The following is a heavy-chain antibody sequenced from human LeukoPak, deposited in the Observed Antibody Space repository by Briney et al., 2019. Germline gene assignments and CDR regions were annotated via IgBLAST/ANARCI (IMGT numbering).Heavy chain of an antibody. CDR1: GFTVSSDY. D-gene: IGHD3-10*01. Sequence: GGSLRLSCAASGFTVSSDYMSWVRQAPGKGLEWVAVISYDGSNKYYADSVKGRFTISRDNSKNTLYLQMNSLRAEDTAVYYCARDRVYGSEYYYMDVWGKGTTVTVSS. J-gene: IGHJ6*03. V-gene: IGHV3-30*03. CDR2: ISYDGSNK. CDR3: ARDRVYGSEYYYMDV.